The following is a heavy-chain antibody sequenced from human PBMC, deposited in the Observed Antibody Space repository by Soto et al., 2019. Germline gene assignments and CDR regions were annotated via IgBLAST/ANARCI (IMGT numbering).Heavy chain of an antibody. V-gene: IGHV4-4*07. J-gene: IGHJ3*02. D-gene: IGHD6-19*01. CDR3: ARALDSSGWYGDDAFDI. CDR1: GGSISNKY. CDR2: MSSSGVT. Sequence: QVQLQESGPGLVKPSETLSLTCTVSGGSISNKYWSWIRQPAGKGLEWIGRMSSSGVTNYSPSFNSRVTMSVDMSKNQFYLKLSSVTATDAAVYYCARALDSSGWYGDDAFDIWGQGTMVTVSS.